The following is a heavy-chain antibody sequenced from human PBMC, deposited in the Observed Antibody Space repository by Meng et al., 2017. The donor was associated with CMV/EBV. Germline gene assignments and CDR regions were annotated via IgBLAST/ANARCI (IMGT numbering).Heavy chain of an antibody. D-gene: IGHD2-2*01. J-gene: IGHJ4*02. V-gene: IGHV3-30*02. CDR2: IRYDGSNK. CDR3: AKDRKRYCSSTSCYLGTFDY. CDR1: GFTFSSYG. Sequence: GGSLRLSCAASGFTFSSYGMHWVRQAPGKGLEWVAVIRYDGSNKYYADSVKGRFTISRDNSKNTLYLQMNSLRAEDTAVYYCAKDRKRYCSSTSCYLGTFDYWGQGTLVTVSS.